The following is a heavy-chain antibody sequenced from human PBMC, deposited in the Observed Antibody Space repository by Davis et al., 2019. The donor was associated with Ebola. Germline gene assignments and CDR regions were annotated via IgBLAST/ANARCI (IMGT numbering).Heavy chain of an antibody. Sequence: GESLKISCAASGFTFSGSAMHWVRQASGKGLEWVGRIRSKANSYAPAYAASVKGRFTISRDDSKNTAYLQMNSLKTEDTAVYYCTARASQAYCGGDCYGDYWGQGTRVTVSS. J-gene: IGHJ4*02. CDR1: GFTFSGSA. V-gene: IGHV3-73*01. CDR3: TARASQAYCGGDCYGDY. D-gene: IGHD2-21*02. CDR2: IRSKANSYAP.